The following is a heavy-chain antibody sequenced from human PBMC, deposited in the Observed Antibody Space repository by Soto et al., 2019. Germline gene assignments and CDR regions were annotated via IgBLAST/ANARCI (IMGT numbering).Heavy chain of an antibody. J-gene: IGHJ4*02. V-gene: IGHV2-5*02. CDR3: ARLPRGVYDSGRLWEKFDY. Sequence: QITVKESGLTLVKPTETLTLTCTFSGFSLSSIGMGVGWIRQPPGKALEWLALIYWDDDKRYSPSLSSRLTITKDPSKNEVALTLTNLDPVDTATYSRARLPRGVYDSGRLWEKFDYWGQGTLVTVSS. CDR1: GFSLSSIGMG. D-gene: IGHD5-12*01. CDR2: IYWDDDK.